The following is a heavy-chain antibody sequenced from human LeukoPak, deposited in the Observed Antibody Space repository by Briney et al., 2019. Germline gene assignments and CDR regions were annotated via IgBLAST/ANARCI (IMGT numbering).Heavy chain of an antibody. Sequence: GGSLRLSCAASGFSFSSYAMSWVRQAPGKGLEWVSTITASGGSTYYADSVKGRFTISRDNSKNTLYLQINSRRAEDTAVYYCAKLVLFSGTTGYLNYWGQGTLVTVSS. CDR2: ITASGGST. CDR3: AKLVLFSGTTGYLNY. CDR1: GFSFSSYA. V-gene: IGHV3-23*01. J-gene: IGHJ4*02. D-gene: IGHD1-1*01.